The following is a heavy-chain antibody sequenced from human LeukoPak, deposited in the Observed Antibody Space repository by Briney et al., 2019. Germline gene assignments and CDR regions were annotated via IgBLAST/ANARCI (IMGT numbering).Heavy chain of an antibody. CDR2: IYHDGTT. V-gene: IGHV4-4*02. J-gene: IGHJ3*02. CDR1: GGSISDNNW. Sequence: SETLSLTCAVSGGSISDNNWWTWVRPSPGKGLEWIGEIYHDGTTNYNPSLKSRVTMSVDKSKNQFSLKLTSVTAADTAVYYCARDQITLMVVIITEGAYDIWGQGTMVTVSS. CDR3: ARDQITLMVVIITEGAYDI. D-gene: IGHD3-22*01.